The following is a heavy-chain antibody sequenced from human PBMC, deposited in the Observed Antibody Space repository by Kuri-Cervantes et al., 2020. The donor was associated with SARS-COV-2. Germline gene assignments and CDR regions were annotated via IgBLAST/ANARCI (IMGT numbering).Heavy chain of an antibody. CDR3: ARGGDFWSGYHDNWFDP. V-gene: IGHV4-39*07. CDR1: GGSISSSSYY. D-gene: IGHD3-3*01. J-gene: IGHJ5*02. Sequence: SETLSLTCTVSGGSISSSSYYWGWIRQPPGKGLEWIGSIYYSGSTYYNPSLKSRVTISVDTSKNQFSLKLSSVTAADTAVYYCARGGDFWSGYHDNWFDPWGQGTLVTVSS. CDR2: IYYSGST.